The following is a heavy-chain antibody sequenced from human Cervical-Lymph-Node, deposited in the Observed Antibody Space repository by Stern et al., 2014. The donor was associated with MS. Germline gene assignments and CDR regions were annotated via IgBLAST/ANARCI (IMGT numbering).Heavy chain of an antibody. V-gene: IGHV7-4-1*01. J-gene: IGHJ5*01. CDR3: ARNHFNFFDS. Sequence: QVQLVESGPQLQRPGASVKGSCKASGYNFTNYAMNWVRQAPGQGLEWMGWINTNTGHPTYAQGFTGHFVFSLDTSVSTAYLRIDSLKADDIAVYYCARNHFNFFDSWGQGILVAVSS. D-gene: IGHD3-3*02. CDR1: GYNFTNYA. CDR2: INTNTGHP.